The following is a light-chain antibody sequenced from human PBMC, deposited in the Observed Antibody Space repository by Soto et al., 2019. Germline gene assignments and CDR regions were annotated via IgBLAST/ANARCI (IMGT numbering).Light chain of an antibody. V-gene: IGLV2-14*01. Sequence: HSALTQPASVSGPPGQSITISCTGTSSDVGAYNYVSWYQHHPGKAPKLIIYEVVNRPSGISNRFSGSKSGNTASLAISGLQAEDEADYYCSSYTDSNTVLFGGGTMVTVL. J-gene: IGLJ2*01. CDR2: EVV. CDR1: SSDVGAYNY. CDR3: SSYTDSNTVL.